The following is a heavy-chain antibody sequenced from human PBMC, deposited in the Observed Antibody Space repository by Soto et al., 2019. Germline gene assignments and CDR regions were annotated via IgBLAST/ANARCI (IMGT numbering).Heavy chain of an antibody. V-gene: IGHV3-21*01. CDR1: GFTFSSYS. CDR3: ARVVKGGYYYYGMDV. CDR2: ISSSRSYI. D-gene: IGHD3-22*01. Sequence: EVQLVESGGGLVKPGGSLRLSCAASGFTFSSYSMNWVRQAPGKGLAWVSSISSSRSYIYYADSVKGRFTISRDNAKNSLYQQMNSLRAEDTAVYYCARVVKGGYYYYGMDVWGQGTTVTVSS. J-gene: IGHJ6*02.